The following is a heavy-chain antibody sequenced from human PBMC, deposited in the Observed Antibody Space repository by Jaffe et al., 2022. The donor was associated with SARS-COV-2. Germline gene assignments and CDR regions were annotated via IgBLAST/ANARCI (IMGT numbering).Heavy chain of an antibody. D-gene: IGHD3-22*01. CDR2: ISSSSSYI. Sequence: EVQLVESGGGLVKPGGSLRLSCAASGFTFSSYSMNWVRQAPGKGLEWVSSISSSSSYIYYADSVKGRFTISRDNAKNSLYLQMNSLRAEDTAVYYCARDIGSDSSGYDYWGQGTLVTVSS. V-gene: IGHV3-21*01. CDR3: ARDIGSDSSGYDY. J-gene: IGHJ4*02. CDR1: GFTFSSYS.